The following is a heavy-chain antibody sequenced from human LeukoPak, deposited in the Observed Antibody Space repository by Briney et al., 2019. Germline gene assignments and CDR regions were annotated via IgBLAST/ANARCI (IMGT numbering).Heavy chain of an antibody. J-gene: IGHJ5*02. CDR2: IYTSGST. Sequence: SETLSLTCTVSGGSISSYYWSWIRQPAGKGLEWFGRIYTSGSTNYNPSLKSRVTMSVDTSKNQFSLKLSSVTAADTAVYYCARDRAGYCSGGSCYPTDNWFDPWGQGTLVTVSS. D-gene: IGHD2-15*01. V-gene: IGHV4-4*07. CDR1: GGSISSYY. CDR3: ARDRAGYCSGGSCYPTDNWFDP.